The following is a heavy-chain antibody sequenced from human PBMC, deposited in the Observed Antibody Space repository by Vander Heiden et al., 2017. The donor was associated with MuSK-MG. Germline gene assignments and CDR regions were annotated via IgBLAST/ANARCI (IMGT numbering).Heavy chain of an antibody. Sequence: QVQLVQSGAEVKKPGSSVKVSCKASGGTFSSYAISWVQQAPGQGLEWMGGIIPIFGTANYAQKFQGRVTITADKSTSTAYMELSSLRSEDTAVYYCARVLPEPPLRYFDWLLFDWGQGTLVTVSS. D-gene: IGHD3-9*01. V-gene: IGHV1-69*06. J-gene: IGHJ4*02. CDR3: ARVLPEPPLRYFDWLLFD. CDR2: IIPIFGTA. CDR1: GGTFSSYA.